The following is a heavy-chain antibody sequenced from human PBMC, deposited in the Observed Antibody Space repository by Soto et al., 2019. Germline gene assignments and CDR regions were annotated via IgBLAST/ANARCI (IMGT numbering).Heavy chain of an antibody. V-gene: IGHV1-69*12. CDR1: GGTFRTYA. D-gene: IGHD6-19*01. Sequence: QVQLLQSGAEVKKPGSSVRVSCEASGGTFRTYAISWVRQAPGQGLEWMGEIIPIFGKVNYAQKFQGRVTITADESTPTVYMDLRSLTSEDTAVYYCAKGAVAGTPTSYYYYGMDVWGQGTTVTVS. J-gene: IGHJ6*02. CDR2: IIPIFGKV. CDR3: AKGAVAGTPTSYYYYGMDV.